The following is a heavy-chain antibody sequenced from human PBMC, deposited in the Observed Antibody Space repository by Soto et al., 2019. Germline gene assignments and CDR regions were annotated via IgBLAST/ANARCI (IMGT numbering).Heavy chain of an antibody. Sequence: QVQLVESGGDLVQPGRSLRLSCAASGFTFSSYGMHWVRQAPGKGLEWVAVIWYDGNNKFYADSVKGRFTISSDNSKNTLYLQMNSLRVEDTAVYYCGRDKEIWFGGNYYFYMAVWGKGTTVTVAS. CDR3: GRDKEIWFGGNYYFYMAV. V-gene: IGHV3-33*01. D-gene: IGHD3-10*01. CDR1: GFTFSSYG. CDR2: IWYDGNNK. J-gene: IGHJ6*03.